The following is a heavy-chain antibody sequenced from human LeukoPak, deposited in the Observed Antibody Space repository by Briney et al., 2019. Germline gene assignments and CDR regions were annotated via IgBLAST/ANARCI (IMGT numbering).Heavy chain of an antibody. CDR3: ARRRGPTIVGAICYYMDV. CDR2: MNPNSGNT. D-gene: IGHD1-26*01. Sequence: GASVKVSCKASGYTFTSYDINWVRQATGQGLEWMGWMNPNSGNTGYAQKFQGRVTMTRNTSISTAYMELSSLRSEDTAVYYCARRRGPTIVGAICYYMDVWGKGTTVTVSS. J-gene: IGHJ6*03. CDR1: GYTFTSYD. V-gene: IGHV1-8*01.